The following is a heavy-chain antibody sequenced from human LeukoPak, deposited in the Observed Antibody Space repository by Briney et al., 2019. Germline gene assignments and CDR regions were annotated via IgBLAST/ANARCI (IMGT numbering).Heavy chain of an antibody. Sequence: GGSLRLSCVSSGFIFTNYWMHWVRQVPGKGPGWVGRIDKEGSAAFYAESVKGRFTISRDNVKSTVYLQMNSLTAEDTAVYHCARGGYSGSYYRFDWGQGTLVTVSS. CDR1: GFIFTNYW. V-gene: IGHV3-74*01. CDR2: IDKEGSAA. J-gene: IGHJ4*02. CDR3: ARGGYSGSYYRFD. D-gene: IGHD1-26*01.